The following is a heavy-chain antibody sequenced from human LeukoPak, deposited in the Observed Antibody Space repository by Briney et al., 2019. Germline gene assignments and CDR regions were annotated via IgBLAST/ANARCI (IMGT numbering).Heavy chain of an antibody. CDR2: IYYSGST. Sequence: PSETLTLTCTVSGGSISSYYWSWIRQPPGKGPEWIGYIYYSGSTNYNPSLKSRVTISVDTSKNQFSLKLSSVTAADTAVYYCAREGEESFDYWGQGTLVTVSS. D-gene: IGHD3-16*01. CDR1: GGSISSYY. CDR3: AREGEESFDY. V-gene: IGHV4-59*01. J-gene: IGHJ4*02.